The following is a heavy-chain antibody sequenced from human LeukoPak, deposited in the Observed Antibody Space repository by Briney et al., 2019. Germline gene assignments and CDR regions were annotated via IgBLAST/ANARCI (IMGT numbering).Heavy chain of an antibody. D-gene: IGHD3-22*01. J-gene: IGHJ4*02. Sequence: GGSLRLSCAASGFTFSSYGMHWVRQAPGKGLEWVAFIRYDGSNKYYADSVKGRFTISRDNSKNTLYLQMNSLRAEDTAVYYCARGRSQIYDSSGYPWDWGQGTLVTVSS. V-gene: IGHV3-30*02. CDR1: GFTFSSYG. CDR2: IRYDGSNK. CDR3: ARGRSQIYDSSGYPWD.